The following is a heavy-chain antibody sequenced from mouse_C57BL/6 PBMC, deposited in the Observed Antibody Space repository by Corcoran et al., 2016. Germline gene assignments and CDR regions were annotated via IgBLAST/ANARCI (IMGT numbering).Heavy chain of an antibody. Sequence: QIQLVQSGPELKKPGETVKISCKASGYTFTTYGMSWVKQAPGKGLKWMGWINTYSGVPTYADDFKGRFAFSLETSASTAYLQINNLKNEDTATYFCVKPIYDGYSYYFDYWGQGTTLTVSS. V-gene: IGHV9-3*01. J-gene: IGHJ2*01. CDR3: VKPIYDGYSYYFDY. CDR2: INTYSGVP. CDR1: GYTFTTYG. D-gene: IGHD2-3*01.